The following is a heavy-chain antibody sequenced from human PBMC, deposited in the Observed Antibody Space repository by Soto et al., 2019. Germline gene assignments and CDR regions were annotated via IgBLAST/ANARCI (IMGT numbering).Heavy chain of an antibody. D-gene: IGHD1-7*01. V-gene: IGHV6-1*01. J-gene: IGHJ6*03. CDR1: GDSVSSNSAA. Sequence: QVQLQESGPGLVKPSQTLSLTCAISGDSVSSNSAAWNWIRLSPSRGLEWLARTYYRSRWYNDYAVFVRSRITANPDTSKNQFSLQLTSVTPEDTAVYYCAGTTSHQWYYMDVWGKGTTVTVSS. CDR2: TYYRSRWYN. CDR3: AGTTSHQWYYMDV.